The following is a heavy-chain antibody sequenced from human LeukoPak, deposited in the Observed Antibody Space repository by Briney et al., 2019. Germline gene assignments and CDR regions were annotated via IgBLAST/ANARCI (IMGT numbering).Heavy chain of an antibody. V-gene: IGHV4-38-2*01. CDR1: GASFSTNY. CDR2: IYHSGST. CDR3: ARLGDPHY. J-gene: IGHJ4*02. D-gene: IGHD3-10*01. Sequence: PSETLSLTCSVSGASFSTNYWSWIRQPPGKGLEWIGSIYHSGSTYYNPSLKSRVTISVDTSKNQFSLKLSSVTAADTAVYYCARLGDPHYWGQGTLVTVSS.